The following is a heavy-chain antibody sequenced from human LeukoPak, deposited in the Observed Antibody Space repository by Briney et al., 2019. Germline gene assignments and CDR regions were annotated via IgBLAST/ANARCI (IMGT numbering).Heavy chain of an antibody. V-gene: IGHV4-61*02. J-gene: IGHJ4*02. CDR1: GGSISSGSYY. CDR2: IYTSGST. D-gene: IGHD1-14*01. CDR3: ARDSWPEVVRFDF. Sequence: SQTLSLTCTVSGGSISSGSYYWSWIRQPAGKGLEWIGRIYTSGSTNYNPSLKSRVTISVDTSKNQFSLKLSSVTAADTAVYYCARDSWPEVVRFDFWGQGTLVTVSS.